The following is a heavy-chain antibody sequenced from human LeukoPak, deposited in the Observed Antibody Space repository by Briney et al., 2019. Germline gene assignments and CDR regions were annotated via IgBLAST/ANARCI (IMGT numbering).Heavy chain of an antibody. D-gene: IGHD1-14*01. Sequence: GGSLRLSCAASGFTFSSYSMNWVRQAPGKGLEWVSSISSSSSYIYYADSVKGRFTISRDNAKNSLYLQMNSLRDEDTAVYYCAREGILLYYFDYWGQGTLVTVSS. CDR3: AREGILLYYFDY. J-gene: IGHJ4*02. CDR2: ISSSSSYI. V-gene: IGHV3-21*01. CDR1: GFTFSSYS.